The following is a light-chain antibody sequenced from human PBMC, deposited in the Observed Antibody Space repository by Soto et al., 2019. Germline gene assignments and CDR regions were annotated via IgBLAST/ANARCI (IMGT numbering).Light chain of an antibody. CDR1: QGISTY. CDR3: QQLNDYPVT. J-gene: IGKJ1*01. CDR2: AAS. V-gene: IGKV1-9*01. Sequence: IQLTQSPSSLSASVGDRVTITCRASQGISTYFAWYQQKPAKAPKLLIYAASTLQSGFPSRFSGSGSGTDVTLSISSLQPEDFATCYCQQLNDYPVTFGQGPKVEIK.